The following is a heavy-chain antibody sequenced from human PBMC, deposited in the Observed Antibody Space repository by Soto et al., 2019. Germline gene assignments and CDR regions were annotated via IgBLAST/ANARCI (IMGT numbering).Heavy chain of an antibody. D-gene: IGHD5-18*01. CDR2: IYHSGGT. CDR3: ARVSYGGNVDY. J-gene: IGHJ4*02. CDR1: GGSISSGGFY. V-gene: IGHV4-31*01. Sequence: QVQLQESGPGLVKPSQTLSLTCTVSGGSISSGGFYWSWIRQHPGKGLECIGYIYHSGGTYYNPSLKRQFTISVDTSKNQFSLKLSSVTAADTAVYYCARVSYGGNVDYWGQGTLVTVSS.